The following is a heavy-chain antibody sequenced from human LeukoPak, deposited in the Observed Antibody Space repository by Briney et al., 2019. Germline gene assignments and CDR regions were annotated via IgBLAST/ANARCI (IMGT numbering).Heavy chain of an antibody. D-gene: IGHD3-22*01. V-gene: IGHV3-21*01. J-gene: IGHJ3*02. CDR2: ISSSSSYI. Sequence: PGGSLRLSCAASGITFSSYSMNWVRQAPGKGLEWVSCISSSSSYIYYADSVKGRFTISRDNAKNSLYLQMNSLRAEDTAVYYCARVLQAYYYDSSAPTDAFDIWGQGTMVTVSS. CDR3: ARVLQAYYYDSSAPTDAFDI. CDR1: GITFSSYS.